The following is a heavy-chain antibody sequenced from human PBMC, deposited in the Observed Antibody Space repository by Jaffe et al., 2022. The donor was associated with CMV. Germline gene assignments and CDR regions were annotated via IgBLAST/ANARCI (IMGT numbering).Heavy chain of an antibody. V-gene: IGHV4-39*01. CDR1: GDSIRSSSYY. CDR3: ARTGPTGYYDSSGFVYNWFDP. CDR2: IYYSGRT. Sequence: QLQLQESGPGLVKPSETLSLTCTVSGDSIRSSSYYWGWIRQPPGKGLEWIGNIYYSGRTYHNPSLKSRVIISVDTSKNQFSLELSSVTAADTAVYYCARTGPTGYYDSSGFVYNWFDPWGQGTLVTVSS. J-gene: IGHJ5*02. D-gene: IGHD3-22*01.